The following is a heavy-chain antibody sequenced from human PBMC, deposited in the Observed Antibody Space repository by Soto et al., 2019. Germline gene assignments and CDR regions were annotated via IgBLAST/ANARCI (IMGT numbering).Heavy chain of an antibody. CDR3: ARRWGPTFDS. V-gene: IGHV4-59*08. CDR1: GGSISSYY. D-gene: IGHD3-16*01. Sequence: QVQLQESGPGLVKPSETLSLTCTVSGGSISSYYWSWIRQPPGKGLEWIGYIYYSGSTNSNPSLTSRVTISVDTSQNQFSLKRSSVAAADTAVYYCARRWGPTFDSWGQGTLVPVSS. J-gene: IGHJ4*02. CDR2: IYYSGST.